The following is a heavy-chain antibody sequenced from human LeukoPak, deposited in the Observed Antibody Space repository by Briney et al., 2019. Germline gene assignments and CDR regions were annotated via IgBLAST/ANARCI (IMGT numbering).Heavy chain of an antibody. V-gene: IGHV1-8*02. CDR3: ARTPTVTRPFDY. Sequence: WASVKVSCKASGYTFTSYDINWVRQATGQGLEWMGWMNPNSGNTGYAQKFQGRVTMTTDTSTSTAYMELRSLRSDDTAVYYCARTPTVTRPFDYWGQGTLVTVSS. CDR1: GYTFTSYD. D-gene: IGHD4-11*01. CDR2: MNPNSGNT. J-gene: IGHJ4*02.